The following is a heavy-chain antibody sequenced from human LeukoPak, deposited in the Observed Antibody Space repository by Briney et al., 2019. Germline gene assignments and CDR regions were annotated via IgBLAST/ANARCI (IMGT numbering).Heavy chain of an antibody. CDR2: TSHDGGNQ. CDR1: GFTFRTHL. V-gene: IGHV3-30-3*01. Sequence: GGSLRLSCAASGFTFRTHLMHWVRQAPGKGLEWVAVTSHDGGNQDYTDSVKGRFTMSRDNSKNTLYLQMNSLRTEDTAVYYCARGDYGDHFDYWGQGTLVTVSS. D-gene: IGHD4-17*01. CDR3: ARGDYGDHFDY. J-gene: IGHJ4*02.